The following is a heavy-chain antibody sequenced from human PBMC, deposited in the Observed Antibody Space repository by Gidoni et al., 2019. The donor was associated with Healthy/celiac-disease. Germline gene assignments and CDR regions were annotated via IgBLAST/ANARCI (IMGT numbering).Heavy chain of an antibody. D-gene: IGHD1-26*01. CDR3: ARANSGSYYVSHFDY. CDR1: GFNFSSYA. J-gene: IGHJ4*02. CDR2: ISYDGSDK. V-gene: IGHV3-30-3*01. Sequence: QVQLVESGGGVVQPGRSLKLSCAASGFNFSSYAMHLVRQAPGKGLEWVAVISYDGSDKYYADSVKGRFTISRDNSKNTLYLQMNSLRAEDTAVYYCARANSGSYYVSHFDYWGQGTLVTVSS.